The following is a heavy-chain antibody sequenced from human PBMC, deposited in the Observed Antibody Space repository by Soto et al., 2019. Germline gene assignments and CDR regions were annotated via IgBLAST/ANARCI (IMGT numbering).Heavy chain of an antibody. Sequence: PSETLSLTCTVSGGSISSYDWSWIRQPPGKGLEWIGSIYYSGSTYYNPSLKSRVTISVDTSKNQFSLKLSSVTAADTAVYYCASPKIAFYNWFDPWGQGTLVTVSS. D-gene: IGHD3-3*02. J-gene: IGHJ5*02. CDR2: IYYSGST. CDR3: ASPKIAFYNWFDP. V-gene: IGHV4-59*05. CDR1: GGSISSYD.